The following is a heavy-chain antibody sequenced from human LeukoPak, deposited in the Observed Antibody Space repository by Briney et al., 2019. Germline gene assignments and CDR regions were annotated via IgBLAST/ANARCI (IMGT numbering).Heavy chain of an antibody. CDR1: GFTFDDDA. Sequence: GGSLRLSCAASGFTFDDDAMHWVRQAPGKGLEWVSLISWDGGSTYYADSVKGRFTISRDNSKNSLYLQMNSLRAEDTALYYCAKGIAARHHYYYYMDVWGKGTTVTVSS. CDR3: AKGIAARHHYYYYMDV. V-gene: IGHV3-43D*03. J-gene: IGHJ6*03. D-gene: IGHD6-6*01. CDR2: ISWDGGST.